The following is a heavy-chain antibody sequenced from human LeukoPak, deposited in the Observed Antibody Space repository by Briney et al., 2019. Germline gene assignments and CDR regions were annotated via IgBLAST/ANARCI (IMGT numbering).Heavy chain of an antibody. CDR2: MNPNSGNT. V-gene: IGHV1-18*01. D-gene: IGHD3-10*01. CDR1: GYTFTSYD. J-gene: IGHJ4*02. Sequence: ASVKVSCKASGYTFTSYDINWVRQATGQGLEWMGWMNPNSGNTNYAQKLQGRVTMTTDTSTSTAYMELRSLRSDDTAVYYCARERPGGSGTYYFDYWGQGTLVTVSS. CDR3: ARERPGGSGTYYFDY.